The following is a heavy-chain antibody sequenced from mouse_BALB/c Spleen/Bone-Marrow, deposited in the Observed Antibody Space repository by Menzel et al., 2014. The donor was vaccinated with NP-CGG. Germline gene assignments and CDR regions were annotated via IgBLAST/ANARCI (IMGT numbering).Heavy chain of an antibody. CDR1: GFTFSDYY. CDR2: ISNGGGST. Sequence: EVMLVESGGGLVQSGGSLKLSCATSGFTFSDYYMYWVRQTPEKRLEWVAYISNGGGSTYYPDTVKGRFTISRDNAKNTLYLQMSRLKSEDTAMYYCARQDYSYYYAMDYWGQGTSVTVSS. V-gene: IGHV5-12*02. D-gene: IGHD2-13*01. CDR3: ARQDYSYYYAMDY. J-gene: IGHJ4*01.